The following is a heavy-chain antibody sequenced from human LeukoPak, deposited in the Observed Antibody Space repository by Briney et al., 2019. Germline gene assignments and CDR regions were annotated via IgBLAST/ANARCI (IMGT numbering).Heavy chain of an antibody. J-gene: IGHJ4*02. CDR1: GFTFSSYA. Sequence: GGSLRLSCAASGFTFSSYAMSWVRQAPGKGLEWVSAISGSGGSTYYADSVKGRFTISRDNSKNTLYLQMNSLRAEDTAVYYCAERKGTFGYCSSTSCGPSWDYRGQGTLVTVSS. CDR3: AERKGTFGYCSSTSCGPSWDY. D-gene: IGHD2-2*01. CDR2: ISGSGGST. V-gene: IGHV3-23*01.